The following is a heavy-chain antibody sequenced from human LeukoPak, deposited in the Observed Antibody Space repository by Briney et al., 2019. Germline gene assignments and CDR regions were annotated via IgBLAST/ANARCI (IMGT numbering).Heavy chain of an antibody. J-gene: IGHJ3*02. Sequence: AGESLKISCKGSGYSFTTYWISWVRQMPGKGLEWMGIIYPGDSDTRYSPSFQGQVTISADKSISTAYLQWSSLKASDTAMYYCARLLGYCSSTSCYYAFDIWGQGTMVTVSS. V-gene: IGHV5-51*01. CDR2: IYPGDSDT. CDR3: ARLLGYCSSTSCYYAFDI. CDR1: GYSFTTYW. D-gene: IGHD2-2*01.